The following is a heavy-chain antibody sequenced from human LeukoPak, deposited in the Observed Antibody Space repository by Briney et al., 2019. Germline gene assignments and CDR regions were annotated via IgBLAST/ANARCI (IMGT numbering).Heavy chain of an antibody. D-gene: IGHD4-17*01. J-gene: IGHJ4*02. CDR2: IYYSGST. CDR1: GGSISSGGYS. CDR3: ARHLRLMTTVTNPFDY. Sequence: SQTLSLTCAVSGGSISSGGYSWSWIRQPPGKGLEWIGYIYYSGSTYYNPSLKSRVTISVDTSKNQFSLKLSSVTAADTAVYYCARHLRLMTTVTNPFDYWGQGTLVTVSS. V-gene: IGHV4-30-2*03.